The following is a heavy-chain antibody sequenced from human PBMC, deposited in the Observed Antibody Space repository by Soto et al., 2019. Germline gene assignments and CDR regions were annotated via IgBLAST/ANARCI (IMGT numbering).Heavy chain of an antibody. V-gene: IGHV1-18*04. Sequence: ASVKVSCKASGYSFISYGISWVRQAPGQGPEWMGWISGYNGNTKYAHKLQGRVTMTTNTSTSTAYMELRSLRSDDTAVYYCARAKWTMDPSRGWYGDWGQGTLVTVSS. J-gene: IGHJ4*02. CDR2: ISGYNGNT. D-gene: IGHD6-19*01. CDR3: ARAKWTMDPSRGWYGD. CDR1: GYSFISYG.